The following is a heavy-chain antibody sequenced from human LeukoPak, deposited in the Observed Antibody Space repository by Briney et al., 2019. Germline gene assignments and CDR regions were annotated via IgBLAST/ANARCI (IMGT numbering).Heavy chain of an antibody. V-gene: IGHV3-23*01. CDR3: AKDRAGCGGDCGGDSFDI. CDR2: ISDSGSRA. CDR1: GFSFSSYA. J-gene: IGHJ3*02. Sequence: GGSLRLSCATSGFSFSSYAMTWVRQAPRKGLEWVSGISDSGSRAYYADSVKGRFTISRDNSKNTLYLQMNSLRAEDTALYYCAKDRAGCGGDCGGDSFDIWGQGTMVTVSS. D-gene: IGHD2-21*02.